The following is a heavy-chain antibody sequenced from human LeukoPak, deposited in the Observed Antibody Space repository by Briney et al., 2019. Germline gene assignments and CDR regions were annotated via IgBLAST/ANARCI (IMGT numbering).Heavy chain of an antibody. D-gene: IGHD1-26*01. Sequence: PGGSLRLSCAASGFTFRTSGMNWARQAPGKGLEWVSYISSSGTTISYAQSVKGRFTITRDNAQNSLTLHMNTLRADDTAVYYCAKDGGTHFDHWGQGTLVTVSS. CDR1: GFTFRTSG. CDR2: ISSSGTTI. V-gene: IGHV3-48*01. J-gene: IGHJ4*02. CDR3: AKDGGTHFDH.